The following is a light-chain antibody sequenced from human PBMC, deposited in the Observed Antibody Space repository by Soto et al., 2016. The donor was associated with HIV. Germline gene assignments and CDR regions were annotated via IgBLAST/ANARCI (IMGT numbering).Light chain of an antibody. Sequence: SYELTQPPSVSVAPGKTARITCGGNNIGSKSVHWCQQKPGQAPVLVVYDDSDRPSGIPERFSGSNSGNTATLTISWVEAGDEADYYCQVWDSSSDHLWVFGGGTKLTVL. V-gene: IGLV3-21*03. CDR3: QVWDSSSDHLWV. J-gene: IGLJ3*02. CDR2: DDS. CDR1: NIGSKS.